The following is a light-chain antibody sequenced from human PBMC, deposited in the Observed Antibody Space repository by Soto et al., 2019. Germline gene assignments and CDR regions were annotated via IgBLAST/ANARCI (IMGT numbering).Light chain of an antibody. CDR2: GAS. J-gene: IGKJ5*01. V-gene: IGKV3-15*01. CDR1: QSVSSN. Sequence: EIVMTQSPATLPVSPGERATLSCRASQSVSSNLAWYQQKPGQAPRLLIYGASTRATGIPARFSGSGSGTEFTLTISSMQSADFSVYYCQQYNNWSPLTFGQGTRLEIK. CDR3: QQYNNWSPLT.